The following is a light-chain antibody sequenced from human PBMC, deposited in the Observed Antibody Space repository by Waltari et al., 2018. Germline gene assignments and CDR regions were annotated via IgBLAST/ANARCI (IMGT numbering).Light chain of an antibody. J-gene: IGLJ2*01. CDR2: QDN. CDR3: QAWDTTTGV. V-gene: IGLV3-1*01. Sequence: SFELTQPTSVSVSSGQTASITRPGAKLGAKQVCWYKQKPGQSPVSVIYQDNRRPSGIPGRFSGSNSGNTATLTISGTQAMDEADYFCQAWDTTTGVFGGGTKLTVL. CDR1: KLGAKQ.